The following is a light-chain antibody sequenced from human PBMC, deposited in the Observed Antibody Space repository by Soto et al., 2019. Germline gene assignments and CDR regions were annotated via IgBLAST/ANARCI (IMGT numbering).Light chain of an antibody. V-gene: IGKV3-15*01. CDR1: QSVSSS. J-gene: IGKJ1*01. CDR2: GAS. Sequence: EIVMTQSPDTLSVSPGERASLACRASQSVSSSLAWYQQKPGQAPRLLIFGASTRATGIPARFSGSGSGTEFTLTISSLQSEDFALYYWHQYYNRPWTFGQGTKVDIK. CDR3: HQYYNRPWT.